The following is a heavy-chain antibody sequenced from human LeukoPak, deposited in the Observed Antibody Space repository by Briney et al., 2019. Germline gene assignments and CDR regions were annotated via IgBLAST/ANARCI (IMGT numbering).Heavy chain of an antibody. CDR3: ARGQGTVTTH. D-gene: IGHD4-17*01. V-gene: IGHV4-34*01. CDR2: INHSGSA. CDR1: GGSFSAYY. Sequence: PSETLSLTCAVSGGSFSAYYWTWIRQPPGKGLEWIGEINHSGSANYNPSLKSRVTISLDTSKNQFSLKLSSVTAADTAVYYRARGQGTVTTHWGQGTLVTVSS. J-gene: IGHJ4*02.